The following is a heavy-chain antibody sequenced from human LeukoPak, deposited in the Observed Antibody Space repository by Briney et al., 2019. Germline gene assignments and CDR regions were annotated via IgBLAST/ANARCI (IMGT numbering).Heavy chain of an antibody. Sequence: PGRSLRLSCAASGFTFSSYGMHWVRKAPGKGLEWVAVISYDGSNKYYADSVKGRFTISRDNSKNTLYLQMNSLGAEDTAVYYCAKGQAQDATLYYYYGMDVWGKGTTVTVSS. V-gene: IGHV3-30*18. CDR3: AKGQAQDATLYYYYGMDV. CDR1: GFTFSSYG. CDR2: ISYDGSNK. D-gene: IGHD2-15*01. J-gene: IGHJ6*04.